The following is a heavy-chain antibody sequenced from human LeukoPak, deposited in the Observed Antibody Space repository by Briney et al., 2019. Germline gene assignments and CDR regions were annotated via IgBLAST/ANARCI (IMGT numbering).Heavy chain of an antibody. CDR1: GFTFSSYA. D-gene: IGHD5-12*01. CDR2: IISSSSYI. J-gene: IGHJ5*02. Sequence: PGGSLRLSCAASGFTFSSYAMNWVRQAPGKGLEWVSSIISSSSYIYYADSVKGRFTISRDNATNTLYLQMSSLRAEDTAVYYCARSRYSGYDLTRTWFDPWGQGTLVTVSS. CDR3: ARSRYSGYDLTRTWFDP. V-gene: IGHV3-21*01.